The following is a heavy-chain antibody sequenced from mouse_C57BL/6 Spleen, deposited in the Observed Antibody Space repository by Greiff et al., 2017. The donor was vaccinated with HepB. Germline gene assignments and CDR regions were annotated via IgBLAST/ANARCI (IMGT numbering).Heavy chain of an antibody. Sequence: VQLQQSGAELVQPGASVKLSCKASGYTFTSYWMQWVKQRPGQGLEWIGEIDPSDSYTNYNQKFKGKATLTVDTSSSTAYMQLSSLTSEDSAVYYCANRYFDVWGTGTTVTVSS. CDR3: ANRYFDV. J-gene: IGHJ1*03. CDR1: GYTFTSYW. V-gene: IGHV1-50*01. CDR2: IDPSDSYT.